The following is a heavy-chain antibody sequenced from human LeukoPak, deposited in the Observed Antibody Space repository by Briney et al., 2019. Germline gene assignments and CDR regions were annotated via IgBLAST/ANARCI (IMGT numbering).Heavy chain of an antibody. CDR1: GFTPSTSR. Sequence: PGGSLTVSCAGTGFTPSTSRVRGVRQGPGKGLVWVSRINPDGSTTTHADSVKGRFTISRDNAKSTVYLQMNSLRAEDTAVYYCARGVGCDRCYWGQGTLVTVSS. CDR2: INPDGSTT. J-gene: IGHJ4*02. D-gene: IGHD2-21*02. V-gene: IGHV3-74*03. CDR3: ARGVGCDRCY.